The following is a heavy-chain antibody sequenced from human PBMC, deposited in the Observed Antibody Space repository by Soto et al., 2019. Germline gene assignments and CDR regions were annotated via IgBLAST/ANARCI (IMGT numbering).Heavy chain of an antibody. Sequence: SETLSLTCAVYGGSFSGYYWSWIRQPPGKGLEWIGEINHSGSTNYNPSLKSRVTISVDTSKNQFSLKLSSVTAADTAVYYCARGVSTWLQLSYFDYWGQGTLVTVSS. J-gene: IGHJ4*02. CDR2: INHSGST. CDR3: ARGVSTWLQLSYFDY. V-gene: IGHV4-34*01. CDR1: GGSFSGYY. D-gene: IGHD5-12*01.